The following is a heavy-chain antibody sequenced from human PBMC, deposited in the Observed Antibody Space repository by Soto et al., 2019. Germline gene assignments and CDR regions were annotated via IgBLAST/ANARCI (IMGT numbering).Heavy chain of an antibody. V-gene: IGHV3-23*01. CDR3: AKAFFGSWLVGPFDY. J-gene: IGHJ4*02. D-gene: IGHD6-19*01. CDR2: ISGSGGST. CDR1: GFTFSSYA. Sequence: EVQLLESGGGLVQPGGSLRLSCAASGFTFSSYAMSWVRQAPGKGLEWVSAISGSGGSTYYADSVKGRFTISRDNSKNTLYLQMNSLRAEDAAVYYCAKAFFGSWLVGPFDYWGQGTLVTVSS.